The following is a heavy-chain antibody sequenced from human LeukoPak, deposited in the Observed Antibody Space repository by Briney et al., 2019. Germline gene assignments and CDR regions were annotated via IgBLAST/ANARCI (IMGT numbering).Heavy chain of an antibody. CDR3: ARALNNPYGDYQDAFDI. J-gene: IGHJ3*02. V-gene: IGHV3-21*01. Sequence: GGSLRLSCAASGFSFSSYRMNWVRQAPGKGLEWVSSVSNSGDYIHYADSVKGRFTISRDNAKNTLYLQMNSLSAEDTAVYYCARALNNPYGDYQDAFDIWGQGTMVTVSS. D-gene: IGHD4-17*01. CDR1: GFSFSSYR. CDR2: VSNSGDYI.